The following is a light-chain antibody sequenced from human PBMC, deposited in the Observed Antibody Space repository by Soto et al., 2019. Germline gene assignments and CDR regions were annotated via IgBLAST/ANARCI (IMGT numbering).Light chain of an antibody. J-gene: IGKJ4*01. CDR1: QSVLYSSNNKNY. Sequence: DIVMTQSPDSLAVSLGERATINCKSSQSVLYSSNNKNYLAWYQQKPGQPPKLLIYWASTRESGVPDRISGSGSGKDFTLTIRSLQAEDVAVYYCQQYYSIPPTFGGGTKVEIK. CDR2: WAS. CDR3: QQYYSIPPT. V-gene: IGKV4-1*01.